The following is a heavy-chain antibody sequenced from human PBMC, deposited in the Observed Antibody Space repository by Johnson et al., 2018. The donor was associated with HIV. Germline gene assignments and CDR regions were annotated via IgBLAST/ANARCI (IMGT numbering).Heavy chain of an antibody. D-gene: IGHD3-10*01. Sequence: MLLVESGGGLVQPGGSLRLSCAASGFTFSSYDMHWVRQATGKGLEWVSAIGTAGDTYYPGSVQGRFTISRENAKNSLYLQMNSLRAGDTAVYYCARSPRFGRVRGSACDVWGQGTMVTVSP. CDR2: IGTAGDT. J-gene: IGHJ3*01. CDR1: GFTFSSYD. CDR3: ARSPRFGRVRGSACDV. V-gene: IGHV3-13*01.